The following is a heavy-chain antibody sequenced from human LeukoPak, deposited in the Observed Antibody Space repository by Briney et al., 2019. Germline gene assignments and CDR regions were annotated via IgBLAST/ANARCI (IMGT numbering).Heavy chain of an antibody. D-gene: IGHD3-3*01. Sequence: PGGSLRLSCAASGFTFDDYAMHWVRQAPGKGLEWVSCINWNSRNIGYADSVKGRFTISRDNAKNSLYLQMNSLRAEDTALYYSAKASGGTYYYYMDVWGKGTTVTVSS. CDR2: INWNSRNI. CDR1: GFTFDDYA. V-gene: IGHV3-9*01. CDR3: AKASGGTYYYYMDV. J-gene: IGHJ6*03.